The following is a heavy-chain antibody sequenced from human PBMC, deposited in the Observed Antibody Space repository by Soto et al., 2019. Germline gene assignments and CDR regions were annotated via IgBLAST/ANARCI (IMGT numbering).Heavy chain of an antibody. CDR3: STDNSRGWPPFFYGFDV. D-gene: IGHD6-19*01. Sequence: GGSLRLSCAASGFTFSNAWMNWVRQAPGKGLEWVGRIKSKTDGGTTDYAAPVKGRFTISRDDSKKTLYLQMNSLKTQGTGVYYCSTDNSRGWPPFFYGFDVWGQGTTVTVSS. V-gene: IGHV3-15*07. CDR2: IKSKTDGGTT. J-gene: IGHJ6*02. CDR1: GFTFSNAW.